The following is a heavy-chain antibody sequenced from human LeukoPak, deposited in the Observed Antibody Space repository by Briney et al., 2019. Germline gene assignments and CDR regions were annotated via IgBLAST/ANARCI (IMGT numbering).Heavy chain of an antibody. CDR1: GGSISNYY. CDR2: IYYIGST. D-gene: IGHD2-15*01. CDR3: ARLLASGLGGRNWYFDL. J-gene: IGHJ2*01. Sequence: PPETLSLTCTVSGGSISNYYWSWIRQPPGKGLEWIGYIYYIGSTHYDPSLESRVTLSVEMSKNQFSLKLSSVTAADTAVYYCARLLASGLGGRNWYFDLWGRGTLVTVSS. V-gene: IGHV4-59*08.